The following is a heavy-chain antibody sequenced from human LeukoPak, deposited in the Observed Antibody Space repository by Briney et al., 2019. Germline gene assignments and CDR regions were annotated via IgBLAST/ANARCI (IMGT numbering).Heavy chain of an antibody. CDR2: IIPMFGTP. Sequence: SVKVSCKASGGTFSSYAISWVRQAPGQGLEWMGGIIPMFGTPNYAQKFQGRVTITTDESTSTAYMELSSLRSDDTAVYYCARDHNTVTDAFDIWGQGTMVTVSS. CDR1: GGTFSSYA. D-gene: IGHD4-11*01. J-gene: IGHJ3*02. V-gene: IGHV1-69*05. CDR3: ARDHNTVTDAFDI.